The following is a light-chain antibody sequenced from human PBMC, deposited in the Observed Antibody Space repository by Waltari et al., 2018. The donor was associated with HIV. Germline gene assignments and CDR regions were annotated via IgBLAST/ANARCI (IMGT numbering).Light chain of an antibody. J-gene: IGLJ2*01. Sequence: QSVLTQPPSVSAAPGQRVTISCTGSRSNIGAGYDVNWYQHLPGTAPKLLIYDNSHRPSGVPARFSGSKSGTSASLAITGLQTEDEAEYYCQSYDSSLSGHVLFGGGTILTVL. CDR2: DNS. V-gene: IGLV1-40*01. CDR1: RSNIGAGYD. CDR3: QSYDSSLSGHVL.